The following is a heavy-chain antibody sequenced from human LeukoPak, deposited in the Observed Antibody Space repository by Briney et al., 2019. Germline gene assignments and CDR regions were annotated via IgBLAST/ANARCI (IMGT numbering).Heavy chain of an antibody. Sequence: PGGSLRLSCAASGFTFNRYAIAWARQTPGKGLEWVSVINAGGDDTYCADSVKGRFTISRDNSKNTLYLQMNSLRVEDTAVYYCAKDNNWFDPWGQGTLVTVSS. CDR3: AKDNNWFDP. CDR1: GFTFNRYA. V-gene: IGHV3-23*01. CDR2: INAGGDDT. J-gene: IGHJ5*02.